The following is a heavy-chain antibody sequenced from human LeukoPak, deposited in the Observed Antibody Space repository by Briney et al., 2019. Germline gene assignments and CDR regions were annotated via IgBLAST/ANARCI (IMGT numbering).Heavy chain of an antibody. Sequence: SGGSLRLSCAASGFTFSNAWLNWVRQAPGKGLEWVGHIKSKTDGGTTDYAAPVKGRFTISRDDSKNTLYLQMNSLKTEDTAVYYCTLPWGSGSYYDYWGQGTLVTVSS. V-gene: IGHV3-15*01. D-gene: IGHD3-10*01. CDR3: TLPWGSGSYYDY. J-gene: IGHJ4*02. CDR2: IKSKTDGGTT. CDR1: GFTFSNAW.